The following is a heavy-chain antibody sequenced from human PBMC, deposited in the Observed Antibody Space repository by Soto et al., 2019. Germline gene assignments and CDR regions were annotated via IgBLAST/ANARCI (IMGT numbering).Heavy chain of an antibody. J-gene: IGHJ6*03. CDR1: GFTFSGSA. CDR2: IRSKANSYAT. CDR3: TRHYYDILTGSADQYYYYYYYMDV. V-gene: IGHV3-73*01. D-gene: IGHD3-9*01. Sequence: GGSLRLSCAASGFTFSGSAMHWVRQASGKGLEWVGRIRSKANSYATAYAASVKGRFTISRDDSKNTAYLQMNSLKTEDTAVYYCTRHYYDILTGSADQYYYYYYYMDVWGKGTTVTVSS.